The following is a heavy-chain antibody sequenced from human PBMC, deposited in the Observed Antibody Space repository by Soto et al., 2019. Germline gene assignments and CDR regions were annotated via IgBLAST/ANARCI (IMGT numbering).Heavy chain of an antibody. V-gene: IGHV3-30*03. CDR1: GFTFRNFV. CDR3: AFGNLSYYFDY. D-gene: IGHD3-16*01. CDR2: ISYAGNNI. Sequence: GGSLRLSCAASGFTFRNFVMHWVRQAPGKGLEWVAVISYAGNNIYYADSVKGRLTISRDNSKNTLYLQMNSLRAEDTAVYHCAFGNLSYYFDYWGQGTPVTVSS. J-gene: IGHJ4*02.